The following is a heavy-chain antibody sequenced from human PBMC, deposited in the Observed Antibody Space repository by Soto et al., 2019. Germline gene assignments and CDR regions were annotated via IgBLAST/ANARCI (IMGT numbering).Heavy chain of an antibody. J-gene: IGHJ4*02. Sequence: ASVKVSCKASGYTFTNFGISWVRQAPGQGLEWMGWISAYNGNTNYAQNFQGRVTMTTDTSTSTAYMELRSLRSDDTAVYYCARESPPADYWGQGTLVTVSS. V-gene: IGHV1-18*01. CDR2: ISAYNGNT. CDR3: ARESPPADY. CDR1: GYTFTNFG.